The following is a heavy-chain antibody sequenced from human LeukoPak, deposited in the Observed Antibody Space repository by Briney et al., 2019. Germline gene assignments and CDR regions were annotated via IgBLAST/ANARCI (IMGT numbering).Heavy chain of an antibody. Sequence: PGLSRRLSGAASVFXXSXYVMXSVXXXPGXXXXXXXXVSNDXXNKXHADSVKGRFTISRDNSKNTLYLQMDSLRAEDTXVYYCARDRCKCMDVWGQGTTVTVSS. CDR2: VSNDXXNK. D-gene: IGHD2/OR15-2a*01. V-gene: IGHV3-30*01. CDR3: ARDRCKCMDV. J-gene: IGHJ6*02. CDR1: VFXXSXYV.